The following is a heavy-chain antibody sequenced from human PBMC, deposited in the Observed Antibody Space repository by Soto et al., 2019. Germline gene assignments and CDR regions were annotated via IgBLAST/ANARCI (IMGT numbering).Heavy chain of an antibody. CDR2: IDWDDDK. CDR3: ARIGSSSWYFDY. Sequence: SGPTLVNPTQTLTLTCTFSGFSLSTSGMRVSWIRQPPGKALEWPARIDWDDDKFYSTSLKTRLTISKDTSKNQVVLTMTNMDPVDTATYYCARIGSSSWYFDYWGQGTPVTVSS. D-gene: IGHD6-13*01. J-gene: IGHJ4*02. V-gene: IGHV2-70*04. CDR1: GFSLSTSGMR.